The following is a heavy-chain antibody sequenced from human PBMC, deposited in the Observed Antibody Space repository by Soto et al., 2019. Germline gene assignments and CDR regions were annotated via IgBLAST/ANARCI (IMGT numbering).Heavy chain of an antibody. Sequence: ASVKVSCKASGYTFTSYGISWVRQAPGQGLEWMGWISAYNGNTNYAQKLQGRVTMTTDTSTSTAYMELRSLRSDDTAVYYCARNARYCSGGSCYSLEGRGEGYYYYYMDVWGKGTTVTVSS. D-gene: IGHD2-15*01. CDR1: GYTFTSYG. CDR2: ISAYNGNT. J-gene: IGHJ6*03. V-gene: IGHV1-18*01. CDR3: ARNARYCSGGSCYSLEGRGEGYYYYYMDV.